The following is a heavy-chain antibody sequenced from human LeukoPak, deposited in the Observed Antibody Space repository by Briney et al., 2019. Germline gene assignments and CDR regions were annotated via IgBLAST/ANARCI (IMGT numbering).Heavy chain of an antibody. CDR1: GVSISSGSNY. CDR2: IYSSGST. CDR3: ARGPLWFGESYFDY. J-gene: IGHJ4*02. V-gene: IGHV4-39*07. D-gene: IGHD3-10*01. Sequence: PSETLSLTCRVSGVSISSGSNYWGWIRQPPGKTLEWIGSIYSSGSTYYNSSLKSRVIILIDTAKNHFSLNLSSVTAADTAVYYCARGPLWFGESYFDYWGQGTLVTVSS.